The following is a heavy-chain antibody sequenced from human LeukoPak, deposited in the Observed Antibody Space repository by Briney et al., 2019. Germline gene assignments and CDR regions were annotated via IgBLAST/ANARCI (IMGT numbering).Heavy chain of an antibody. V-gene: IGHV3-9*01. CDR1: GFTFDDYA. J-gene: IGHJ4*02. D-gene: IGHD3-10*01. Sequence: GGSLRLSCAASGFTFDDYAMHWVRQAPGKGLAWVSGISWNSGSIGYADSVKGRFTISRDNGRNSLFLQMNSLRAEDTAMYYCARDRYGSGNYLASKWGQGTLVTVSS. CDR3: ARDRYGSGNYLASK. CDR2: ISWNSGSI.